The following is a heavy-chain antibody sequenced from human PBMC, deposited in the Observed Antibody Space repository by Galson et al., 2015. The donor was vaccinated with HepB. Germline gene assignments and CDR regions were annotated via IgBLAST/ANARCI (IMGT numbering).Heavy chain of an antibody. CDR2: ISSSGSTI. CDR3: ARDRDYIWGSYRVGWPNSFDY. Sequence: SLRLSCAASGFTFSDYYMSWIRQAPGKGLEWVSYISSSGSTIYYADSVKGRFTISRDNAKNSLYLQMNSLRAEDTAVYYCARDRDYIWGSYRVGWPNSFDYWGQGTLVTVSS. D-gene: IGHD3-16*02. CDR1: GFTFSDYY. J-gene: IGHJ4*02. V-gene: IGHV3-11*01.